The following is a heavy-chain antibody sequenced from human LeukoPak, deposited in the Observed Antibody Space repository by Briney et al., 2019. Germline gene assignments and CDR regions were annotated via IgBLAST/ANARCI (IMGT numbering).Heavy chain of an antibody. V-gene: IGHV3-11*04. CDR2: ISSSGSTI. J-gene: IGHJ3*02. D-gene: IGHD1-20*01. CDR3: ARGKVRSNWKDDAFDI. CDR1: GFTFSDYY. Sequence: KSGGSLRLSCAASGFTFSDYYMSWIRQAPGKGLEWVSYISSSGSTIYYADSVKGRFTISRDNAKNSLYLQMNSLRAEDTAVYYCARGKVRSNWKDDAFDIWGQGTMVTVSS.